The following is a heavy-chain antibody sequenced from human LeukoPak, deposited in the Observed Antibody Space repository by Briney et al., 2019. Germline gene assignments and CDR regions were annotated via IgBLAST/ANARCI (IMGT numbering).Heavy chain of an antibody. D-gene: IGHD6-13*01. Sequence: GGSLRLSCAASGLTFTDFWMNWVRLAPGRGLEWLANINPDGNEKYYVDSVKGRFAMSRDNAKNEVYLEMNSLRAEDTGVYYCSGRDSSRSPRAYWGQGTLVTVSS. V-gene: IGHV3-7*01. CDR1: GLTFTDFW. J-gene: IGHJ4*02. CDR2: INPDGNEK. CDR3: SGRDSSRSPRAY.